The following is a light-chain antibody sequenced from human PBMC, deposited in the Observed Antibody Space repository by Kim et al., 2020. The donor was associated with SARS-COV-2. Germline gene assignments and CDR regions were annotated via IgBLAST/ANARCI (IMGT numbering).Light chain of an antibody. V-gene: IGLV3-21*04. J-gene: IGLJ3*02. CDR1: NIGSKS. Sequence: PGKRARISWGGDNIGSKSVHWCQQKPGQAPVLVISYDGNRPSGIPERFSGSNSGNTATLTISRVEAGDEADYYCQVWDSTIDHRVVFGGGTQLTVL. CDR3: QVWDSTIDHRVV. CDR2: YDG.